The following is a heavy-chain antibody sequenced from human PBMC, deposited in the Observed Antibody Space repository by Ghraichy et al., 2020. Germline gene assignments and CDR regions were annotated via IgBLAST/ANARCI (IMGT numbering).Heavy chain of an antibody. CDR2: IYYSGST. J-gene: IGHJ4*02. CDR3: ARRVVGAESPFDY. V-gene: IGHV4-61*01. CDR1: GGSVSSGSYY. D-gene: IGHD1-26*01. Sequence: SQTLSLTCTVSGGSVSSGSYYWSWIRQPPGKGLEWIGYIYYSGSTNYNPSLKSRVTISVDTSKNQFSLKLSSVTAADTAVYYCARRVVGAESPFDYWGQGTLVTVSS.